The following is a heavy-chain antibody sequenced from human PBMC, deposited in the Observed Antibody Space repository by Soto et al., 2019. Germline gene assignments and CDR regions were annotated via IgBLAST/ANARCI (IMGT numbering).Heavy chain of an antibody. CDR2: IKSNIDGGTA. CDR1: GFTFSNVC. J-gene: IGHJ4*01. V-gene: IGHV3-15*01. Sequence: XGSLILTCEGSGFTFSNVCFSWVRQAPGKGLEWVGRIKSNIDGGTADFAAPVKDRFTISRVDSENTLYLHMNSLKTEDTALYFCSTVGAPAYWGQGTLVTVSS. CDR3: STVGAPAY. D-gene: IGHD1-26*01.